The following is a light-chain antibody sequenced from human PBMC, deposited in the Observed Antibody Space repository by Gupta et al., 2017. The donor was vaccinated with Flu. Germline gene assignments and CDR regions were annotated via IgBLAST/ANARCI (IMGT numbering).Light chain of an antibody. CDR3: SSYTNTNTLVV. V-gene: IGLV2-14*01. J-gene: IGLJ2*01. Sequence: QSALTQPAYVSGYPGQSITISCTGSSGDLGGYNSVSWYQQHPGKAPKLIIFEVSNRPSGVSDRFSGSKSGNTASLTISGLQAEDEADYYCSSYTNTNTLVVFGGGTKLTVL. CDR1: SGDLGGYNS. CDR2: EVS.